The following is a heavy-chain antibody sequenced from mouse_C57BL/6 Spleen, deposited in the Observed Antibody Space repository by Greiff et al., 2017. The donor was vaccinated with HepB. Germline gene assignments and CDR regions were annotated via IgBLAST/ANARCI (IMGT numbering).Heavy chain of an antibody. J-gene: IGHJ2*01. Sequence: VQLQQSGPELVKPGASVKISCKASGYTFTDYYMNWVKQSHGKSLEWIGDINPNNGGTNYNGKFKGKATLTADKSSSTAYMQLSSLTSEDSAVYFCARWSDGYLDYWGQGTTLTVSS. CDR2: INPNNGGT. V-gene: IGHV1-26*01. CDR1: GYTFTDYY. CDR3: ARWSDGYLDY. D-gene: IGHD2-3*01.